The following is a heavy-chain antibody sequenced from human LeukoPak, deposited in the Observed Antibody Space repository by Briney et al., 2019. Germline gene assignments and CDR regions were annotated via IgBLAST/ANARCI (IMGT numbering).Heavy chain of an antibody. CDR1: GGSFSGNY. Sequence: PSETLSLTCVVYGGSFSGNYWSWIRQPPGKGLEWIGYIYYTGSTNYNPSLKSRATISVDTSKNQFSLNLSSVTAADTAVYYCARGRVSGSYLRAFNYWGQGTLVTVSS. J-gene: IGHJ4*02. CDR2: IYYTGST. CDR3: ARGRVSGSYLRAFNY. V-gene: IGHV4-34*11. D-gene: IGHD1-26*01.